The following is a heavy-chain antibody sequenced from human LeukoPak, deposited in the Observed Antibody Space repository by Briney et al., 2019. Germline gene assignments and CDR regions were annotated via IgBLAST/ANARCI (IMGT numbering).Heavy chain of an antibody. CDR3: ASKRGYSYALGD. V-gene: IGHV3-64*01. D-gene: IGHD5-18*01. CDR2: ISSNGGST. Sequence: GGSLRLSCAASGFTFSNYAMHWVRQAPGKGLEYVSAISSNGGSTYYANSVTGRFTISRDNSKKTLYLQMGSLRAEDMAVYYCASKRGYSYALGDWGQGTLVTVSS. J-gene: IGHJ4*02. CDR1: GFTFSNYA.